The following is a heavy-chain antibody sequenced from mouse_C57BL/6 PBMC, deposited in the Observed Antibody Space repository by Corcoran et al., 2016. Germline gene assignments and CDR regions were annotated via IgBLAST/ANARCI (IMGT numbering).Heavy chain of an antibody. CDR1: GYTFTDYY. V-gene: IGHV1-84*01. Sequence: QIQLQQSGPELVKPGASVKISCKASGYTFTDYYINWVKQRPGQGLEWIGWIYPGSGNTKYKEKFKGKATLTVDTSSSTSYMQLSSLTPEDSAVYFCARRVTTGGSYCYCVVWGTGITVTVSS. CDR3: ARRVTTGGSYCYCVV. CDR2: IYPGSGNT. D-gene: IGHD1-1*01. J-gene: IGHJ1*03.